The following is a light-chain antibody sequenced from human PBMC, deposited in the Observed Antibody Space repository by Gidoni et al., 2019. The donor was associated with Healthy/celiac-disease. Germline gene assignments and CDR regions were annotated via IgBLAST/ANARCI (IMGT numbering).Light chain of an antibody. J-gene: IGKJ2*01. Sequence: EIVFTPSPGTLSLSPGERAPLPCRASQSVSSSYLAWYQQKAGQAPRLLIYGASSRATRIPDRFSGSGSGTDFTLTISRLEPEDFAVYYCQQYGSSHTFGQGTKLEIK. V-gene: IGKV3-20*01. CDR1: QSVSSSY. CDR3: QQYGSSHT. CDR2: GAS.